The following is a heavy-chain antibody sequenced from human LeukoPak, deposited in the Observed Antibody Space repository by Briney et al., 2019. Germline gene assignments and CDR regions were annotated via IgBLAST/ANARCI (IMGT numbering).Heavy chain of an antibody. D-gene: IGHD6-19*01. J-gene: IGHJ6*02. CDR3: ARDPGIAVAHYPYYYYYGMDV. CDR2: ISSSSSTI. V-gene: IGHV3-48*01. CDR1: GFTFSSYS. Sequence: PAGGSLRLSCIASGFTFSSYSMNWVRQAPGKGLEWVSYISSSSSTIYYADSVKGRFTISRDNAKNSLYLQMNSLRAEDTAVYYCARDPGIAVAHYPYYYYYGMDVWGQGTTVTVSS.